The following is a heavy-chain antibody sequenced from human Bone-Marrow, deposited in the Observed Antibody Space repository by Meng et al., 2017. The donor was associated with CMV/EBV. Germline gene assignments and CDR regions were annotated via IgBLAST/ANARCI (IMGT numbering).Heavy chain of an antibody. CDR3: AKDMTPYGSGSYPDYGMDV. D-gene: IGHD3-10*01. CDR1: GFTFDDYG. CDR2: INWNGGST. V-gene: IGHV3-20*04. J-gene: IGHJ6*02. Sequence: GESLKISCAASGFTFDDYGMSWVRQAPGKGLEWVSGINWNGGSTGYADSVKGRFTISRDNAKNSLYLQMNSLRAEDTALYYCAKDMTPYGSGSYPDYGMDVWGQGTTVTVSS.